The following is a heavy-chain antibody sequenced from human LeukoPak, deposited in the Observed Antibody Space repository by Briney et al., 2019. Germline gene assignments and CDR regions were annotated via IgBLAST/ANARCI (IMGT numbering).Heavy chain of an antibody. CDR3: ARVVDDFSSTPDAFDI. CDR2: INHSGST. CDR1: GGSFSGYY. Sequence: SETLSLTCAVYGGSFSGYYWSWIRQPPGKGLESIGEINHSGSTNYNPSLKSRVTISVDTSKNQFSLKLSSVTAADTAVYYCARVVDDFSSTPDAFDIWGQGTMVTVSS. D-gene: IGHD3-3*01. J-gene: IGHJ3*02. V-gene: IGHV4-34*01.